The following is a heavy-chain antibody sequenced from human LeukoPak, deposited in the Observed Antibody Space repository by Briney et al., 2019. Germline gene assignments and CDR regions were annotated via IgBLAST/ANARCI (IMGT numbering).Heavy chain of an antibody. CDR3: ARAGIAAAGRHWFDP. J-gene: IGHJ5*02. D-gene: IGHD6-13*01. CDR1: GYTFTSYY. Sequence: GASVKVSCKASGYTFTSYYMHWVRQAPGQGLEWMGIINPSGGSTSYAQKFQGRVTMTRDTSTSTVYMELSSLRSEDTAVYYCARAGIAAAGRHWFDPWGQGTLVTVSS. CDR2: INPSGGST. V-gene: IGHV1-46*01.